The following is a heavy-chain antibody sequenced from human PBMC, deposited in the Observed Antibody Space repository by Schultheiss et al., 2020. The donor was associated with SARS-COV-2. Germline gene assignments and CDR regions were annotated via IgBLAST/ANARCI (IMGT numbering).Heavy chain of an antibody. J-gene: IGHJ5*02. CDR1: GFTFSNAW. V-gene: IGHV3-74*01. D-gene: IGHD3-16*01. CDR2: INSDGSST. Sequence: GGSLRLSCAASGFTFSNAWMSWVRQAPGKGLVWVSRINSDGSSTSYADSVKGRFTISRDNAKNTLYLQMNSLRAEDTAVYYCARDRGLWVMPGEIDPWGQGTLVTVSS. CDR3: ARDRGLWVMPGEIDP.